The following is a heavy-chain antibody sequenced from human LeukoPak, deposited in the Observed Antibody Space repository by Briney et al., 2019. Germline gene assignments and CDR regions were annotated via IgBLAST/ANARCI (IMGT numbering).Heavy chain of an antibody. CDR1: GFSFSTYG. J-gene: IGHJ4*02. D-gene: IGHD2-15*01. CDR3: VKDRGYCNGGSCYCGDY. V-gene: IGHV3-30*18. CDR2: ISYDGRDK. Sequence: SGGSLRLSCAASGFSFSTYGMHWVRQAPGKGLEWVAVISYDGRDKYFADSVKGRSTISRDNSKNTLYLQVNSLRTEDTAVYYCVKDRGYCNGGSCYCGDYWGQGTLVTVSS.